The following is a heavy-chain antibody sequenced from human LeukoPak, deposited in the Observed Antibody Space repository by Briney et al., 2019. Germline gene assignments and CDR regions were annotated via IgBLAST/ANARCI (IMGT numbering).Heavy chain of an antibody. J-gene: IGHJ4*02. Sequence: GGSLRLSCAASGFTFDDYGMSWVRQAPGKGLEWVSGINWNGGSTVYADSVKGRFTISRDNAKNSLYLQMNSLRAEDTALYYCARGVVPAAFSRVGYYFDYWGQGTLVTVSS. D-gene: IGHD2-2*01. CDR1: GFTFDDYG. CDR2: INWNGGST. V-gene: IGHV3-20*04. CDR3: ARGVVPAAFSRVGYYFDY.